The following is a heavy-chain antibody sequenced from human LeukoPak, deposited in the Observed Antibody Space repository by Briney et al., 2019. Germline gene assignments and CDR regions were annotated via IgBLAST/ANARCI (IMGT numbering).Heavy chain of an antibody. J-gene: IGHJ5*02. CDR2: ISAYNGNT. V-gene: IGHV1-18*01. Sequence: GASVKVSCKASGYTFSSYDFTWVRQAPGQGLEWMGWISAYNGNTNYAQKLQGRVTMTTDTSTSTAYMELRSLRSDDTAVYYCAVVGSRGESYGDYWFDPWGQGTVVTVSS. CDR1: GYTFSSYD. D-gene: IGHD4-17*01. CDR3: AVVGSRGESYGDYWFDP.